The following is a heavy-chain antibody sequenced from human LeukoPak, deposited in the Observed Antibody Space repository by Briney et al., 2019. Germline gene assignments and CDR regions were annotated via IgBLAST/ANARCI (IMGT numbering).Heavy chain of an antibody. CDR2: IYYSGST. Sequence: SETLSLTCTVSGGTISSYYWSWLRQPPGKGLEWIGFIYYSGSTNYNPSLKSGVTISVDTSKNHFSLKLYSVIAADMAVFYCARVDYDSSGYFDFWGQGTLVTVSS. CDR1: GGTISSYY. V-gene: IGHV4-59*01. J-gene: IGHJ4*02. CDR3: ARVDYDSSGYFDF. D-gene: IGHD3-22*01.